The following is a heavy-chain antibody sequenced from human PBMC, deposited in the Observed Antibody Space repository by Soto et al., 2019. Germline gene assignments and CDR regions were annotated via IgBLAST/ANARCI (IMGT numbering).Heavy chain of an antibody. CDR3: ASAWASPGWFDP. Sequence: SETLSLTCTVSGGSISSGGYYWSWIRQHPGKGLEWIGYIYYSGSTYYNPSLKSRVTISVDTSKNQFSLKLSSVTAADTAVYYCASAWASPGWFDPWGQGTLVTVSS. CDR1: GGSISSGGYY. V-gene: IGHV4-31*03. D-gene: IGHD3-16*01. CDR2: IYYSGST. J-gene: IGHJ5*02.